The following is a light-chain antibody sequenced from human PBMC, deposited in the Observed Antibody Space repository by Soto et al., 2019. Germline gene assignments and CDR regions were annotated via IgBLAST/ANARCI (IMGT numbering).Light chain of an antibody. Sequence: QSALTQPASVSGSPGQSITITCTGTSSDIGVYNYVSWYQQHPGKAPKLVICEVSNRPSGVPDRFSGSKSGNTASLTVSGLQGEDEADYYCNSYAGSNTVIFGGGTKLTVL. J-gene: IGLJ2*01. CDR1: SSDIGVYNY. CDR3: NSYAGSNTVI. CDR2: EVS. V-gene: IGLV2-8*01.